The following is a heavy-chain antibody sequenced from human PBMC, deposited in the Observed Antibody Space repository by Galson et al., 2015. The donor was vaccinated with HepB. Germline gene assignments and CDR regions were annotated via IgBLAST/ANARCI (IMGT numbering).Heavy chain of an antibody. J-gene: IGHJ1*01. V-gene: IGHV3-30*09. Sequence: LRLSCAASKFAFRAYAMHWVRLAPQKGLEWVAVISNDGRNSSYANSVRGRFAVSRDNFKNTLFLQMNSLRTEDTAVYYCARGSFNLPRGDWGRGTLVTVSS. CDR1: KFAFRAYA. D-gene: IGHD3-10*01. CDR3: ARGSFNLPRGD. CDR2: ISNDGRNS.